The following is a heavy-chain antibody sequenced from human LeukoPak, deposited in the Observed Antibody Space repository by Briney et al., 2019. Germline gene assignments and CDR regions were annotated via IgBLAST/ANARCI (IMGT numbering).Heavy chain of an antibody. CDR2: IYYSGST. D-gene: IGHD2-21*02. CDR1: GGSISSYY. J-gene: IGHJ4*02. V-gene: IGHV4-59*01. Sequence: SETLSLTCTVSGGSISSYYWNWIRQPPGKGVEWIGYIYYSGSTNYNPSLKSRVTISVDTSENKFSLKMSSVTAADTAVYYCGGGIRVTEFFDYWGQGTLVTVSS. CDR3: GGGIRVTEFFDY.